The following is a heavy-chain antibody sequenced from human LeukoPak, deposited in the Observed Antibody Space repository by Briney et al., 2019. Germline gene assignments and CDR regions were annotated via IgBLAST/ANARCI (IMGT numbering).Heavy chain of an antibody. CDR2: IWYDGSNK. V-gene: IGHV3-33*01. Sequence: GRPLRLSCAASGFTFSSYGMHWVRQAPGKGLEWVAVIWYDGSNKYYADSVKGRFTISRDNSKNTLYLRMNSLRAEDTAVYYCARDWDGYNFIGYYYYGMDVWGQGTTVTVSS. J-gene: IGHJ6*02. CDR3: ARDWDGYNFIGYYYYGMDV. CDR1: GFTFSSYG. D-gene: IGHD5-24*01.